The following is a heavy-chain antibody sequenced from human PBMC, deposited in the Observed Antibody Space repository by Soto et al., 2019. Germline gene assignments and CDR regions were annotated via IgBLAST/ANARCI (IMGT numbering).Heavy chain of an antibody. J-gene: IGHJ4*02. V-gene: IGHV3-30*18. CDR2: ISYDGNNK. Sequence: QVQLVESGGGVVQPGRSLRLSCAASGVIFSTYGMHWVRQAPGKGLEWLSVISYDGNNKYYADSVKGRFTISRDNSKNTLWLQMDSLRTEDTAVYYCAKDLLLTTITTVGDWGQGTLVTVSS. D-gene: IGHD4-17*01. CDR1: GVIFSTYG. CDR3: AKDLLLTTITTVGD.